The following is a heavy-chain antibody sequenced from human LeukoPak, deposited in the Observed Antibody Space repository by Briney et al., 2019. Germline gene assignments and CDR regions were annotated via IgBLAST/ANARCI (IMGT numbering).Heavy chain of an antibody. V-gene: IGHV3-66*01. Sequence: GGSLRLSCAASGLTVSSNYMGWVRQAPGKGLEWVSLIYSGSSTYYADSVKGRFTISRDKSKNTLYLQMSSLRVEDTAVYYCAMGAIVATIDYWGQGTLVTVSS. J-gene: IGHJ4*02. CDR1: GLTVSSNY. D-gene: IGHD5-12*01. CDR2: IYSGSST. CDR3: AMGAIVATIDY.